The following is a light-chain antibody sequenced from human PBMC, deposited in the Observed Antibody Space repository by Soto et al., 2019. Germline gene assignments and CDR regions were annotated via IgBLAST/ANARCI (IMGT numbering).Light chain of an antibody. CDR3: CSHAGSYNVV. CDR2: DVI. Sequence: QSALTQPRSVSGSPGQSVTISCTGTRSDVGGYDYVSWYQQYPGKAPKLMIYDVIKRPSGVPDRFSGSKSGNTASLTISGLQAEDEADYYCCSHAGSYNVVFGGGTKLTVL. CDR1: RSDVGGYDY. J-gene: IGLJ2*01. V-gene: IGLV2-11*01.